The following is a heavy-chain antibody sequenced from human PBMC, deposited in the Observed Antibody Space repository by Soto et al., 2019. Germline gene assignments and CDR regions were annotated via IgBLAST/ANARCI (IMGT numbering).Heavy chain of an antibody. Sequence: ASETLSLTCTVSGGSVSSGSYYWNWIRQPPGKGLEWIGYIYYSGSTNYNPSLKSRVTISVDTSKNQFSLKLSSVTAADTAVYYCARARYYYDSSGYYYFDYWGQGTLVTVSS. CDR1: GGSVSSGSYY. CDR2: IYYSGST. D-gene: IGHD3-22*01. V-gene: IGHV4-61*01. J-gene: IGHJ4*02. CDR3: ARARYYYDSSGYYYFDY.